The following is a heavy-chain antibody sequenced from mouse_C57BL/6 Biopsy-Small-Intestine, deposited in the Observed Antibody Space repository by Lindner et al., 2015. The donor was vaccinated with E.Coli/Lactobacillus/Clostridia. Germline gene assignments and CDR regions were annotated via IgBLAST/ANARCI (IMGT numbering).Heavy chain of an antibody. V-gene: IGHV1-80*01. CDR1: GYSFSNYW. Sequence: VQLQESGAELVKPGAPVKISCKVSGYSFSNYWMNWVKQGPGKGLEWIGQIYPGDGDTNYNGKFRDKATLTADKFSSTAYMHLSRLTSEDSAVYFCARGDYGSSYGAMDYWGQGTSVTVSS. J-gene: IGHJ4*01. D-gene: IGHD1-1*01. CDR2: IYPGDGDT. CDR3: ARGDYGSSYGAMDY.